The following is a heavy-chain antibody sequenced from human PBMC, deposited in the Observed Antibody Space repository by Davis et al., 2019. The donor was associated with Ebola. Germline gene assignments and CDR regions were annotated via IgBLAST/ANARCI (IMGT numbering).Heavy chain of an antibody. Sequence: AASVKVSCKASGGTFSSYAISWVRQAPGQGLEWMGGIIPIFGTANYAQKFQGRVTITADESTSTAYMELSSLRSEDTAVYYCARSRDGYNYEGYWGQGTLVTVSS. CDR3: ARSRDGYNYEGY. D-gene: IGHD5-24*01. J-gene: IGHJ4*02. CDR2: IIPIFGTA. CDR1: GGTFSSYA. V-gene: IGHV1-69*13.